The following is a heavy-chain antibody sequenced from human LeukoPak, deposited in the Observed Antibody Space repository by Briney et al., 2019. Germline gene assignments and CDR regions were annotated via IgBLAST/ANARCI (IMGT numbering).Heavy chain of an antibody. J-gene: IGHJ4*02. V-gene: IGHV3-48*02. Sequence: GGSLRLSCAVSGFTFSTYTMKGVRQARGKGLEWVLCISSSSTGIYYADSVKGRFTISRDNAKNSLYLQMNSLRDEDTAVYYCARSNWRKFDSWGQGTLVTVSS. CDR2: ISSSSTGI. D-gene: IGHD3-3*01. CDR3: ARSNWRKFDS. CDR1: GFTFSTYT.